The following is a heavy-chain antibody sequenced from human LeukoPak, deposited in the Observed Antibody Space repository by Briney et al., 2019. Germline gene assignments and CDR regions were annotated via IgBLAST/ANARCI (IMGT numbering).Heavy chain of an antibody. Sequence: PSETLSLTCSVSGGSISSDSHYWRWMRQPPGKGLEWIGSIYYRGNTYYNPSLKNRVTISLDTSMNHFSLNLNSVTAADTAVYYCARHKGALVWFGEIGFREFDMWGLGTMVTVS. CDR1: GGSISSDSHY. CDR2: IYYRGNT. D-gene: IGHD3-10*01. J-gene: IGHJ3*02. V-gene: IGHV4-39*01. CDR3: ARHKGALVWFGEIGFREFDM.